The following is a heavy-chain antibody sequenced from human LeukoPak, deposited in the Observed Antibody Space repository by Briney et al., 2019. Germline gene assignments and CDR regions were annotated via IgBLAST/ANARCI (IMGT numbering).Heavy chain of an antibody. J-gene: IGHJ4*02. Sequence: SETLSLTCTVSGGSISSYYWSWIRQPAGKGLEWNGRIYTSGSTNYNPSLKSRVTMSVDTSKNQFSLKLSSVTAADTAVYYCAREGYDYGDYYFDYWGQGTLVTVSS. CDR1: GGSISSYY. CDR3: AREGYDYGDYYFDY. CDR2: IYTSGST. V-gene: IGHV4-4*07. D-gene: IGHD4-17*01.